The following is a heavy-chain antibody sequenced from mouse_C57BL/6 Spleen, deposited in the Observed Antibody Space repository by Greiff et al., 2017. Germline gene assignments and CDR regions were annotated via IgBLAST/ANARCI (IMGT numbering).Heavy chain of an antibody. CDR2: INPSTGGT. Sequence: EVQLQQSGPELVKPGASVKISCKASGYSFTGYYMNWVKQSPEKSLEWIGEINPSTGGTTYNQKFKAKATLTVDKSSSTAYMQLKSLTSEDSAVYYCACYSNSWFAYWGQGTLVTVSA. V-gene: IGHV1-42*01. CDR1: GYSFTGYY. J-gene: IGHJ3*01. D-gene: IGHD2-5*01. CDR3: ACYSNSWFAY.